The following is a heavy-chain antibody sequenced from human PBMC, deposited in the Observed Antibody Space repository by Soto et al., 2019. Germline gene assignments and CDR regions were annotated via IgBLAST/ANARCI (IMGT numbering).Heavy chain of an antibody. Sequence: GGSLRLSCAASGFTFDDYTMHWVRQAPGKGLEWVSLISWDGGSTYYADSVKGRFTISRDNSKNSLYLQMNSLRTEDTALYYCAKGTRYNWNYERAFDIWGQGTMVTVSS. CDR1: GFTFDDYT. J-gene: IGHJ3*02. V-gene: IGHV3-43*01. CDR3: AKGTRYNWNYERAFDI. D-gene: IGHD1-7*01. CDR2: ISWDGGST.